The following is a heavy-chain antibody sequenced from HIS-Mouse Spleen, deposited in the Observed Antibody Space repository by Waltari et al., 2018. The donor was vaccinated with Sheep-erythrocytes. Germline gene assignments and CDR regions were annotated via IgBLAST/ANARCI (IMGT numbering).Heavy chain of an antibody. CDR2: ISYDGRNK. V-gene: IGHV3-30*18. CDR1: GFTFSSYG. CDR3: AKVRTVNYWYFDL. Sequence: VQPGRSLRLSCAASGFTFSSYGMHWVRQAPGKGLEWVAVISYDGRNKYYADSLKGRFTISRDNSKNTLYLQMNSLRAEDTAVYYCAKVRTVNYWYFDLWGRGTLVTVSS. J-gene: IGHJ2*01. D-gene: IGHD1-1*01.